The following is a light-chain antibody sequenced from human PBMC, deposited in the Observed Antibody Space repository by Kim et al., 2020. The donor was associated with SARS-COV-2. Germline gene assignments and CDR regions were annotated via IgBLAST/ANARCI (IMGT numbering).Light chain of an antibody. Sequence: SSELTQDPAVSVALGQTVRITCQGDSLRSYYASWYQQKPGQAPVLVIYGKNNRPSGIPDRFSGSSSGNTASFTITGAQAEDEADYYCNSRDSSGNLYVFG. CDR3: NSRDSSGNLYV. V-gene: IGLV3-19*01. J-gene: IGLJ1*01. CDR1: SLRSYY. CDR2: GKN.